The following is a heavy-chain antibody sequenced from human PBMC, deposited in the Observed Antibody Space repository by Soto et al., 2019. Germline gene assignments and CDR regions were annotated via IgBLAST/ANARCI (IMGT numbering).Heavy chain of an antibody. J-gene: IGHJ4*02. V-gene: IGHV3-23*01. D-gene: IGHD6-19*01. CDR2: ISGSGGST. Sequence: PGGSLRLSCAASGFTFSSYAMSWVRQAPGKGLEWVSAISGSGGSTYYADSVKGRFTISRDNSKNTLYLQMNSLRAEDTAVYYCAKGLRVAGTWRAFDYWGQGTLVTVSS. CDR3: AKGLRVAGTWRAFDY. CDR1: GFTFSSYA.